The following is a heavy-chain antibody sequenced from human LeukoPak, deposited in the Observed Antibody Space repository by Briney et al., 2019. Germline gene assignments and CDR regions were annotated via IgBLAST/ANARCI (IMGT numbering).Heavy chain of an antibody. CDR3: AREAPSLVRFDY. CDR2: INPSGGST. D-gene: IGHD2-2*01. CDR1: GYTFTSCY. J-gene: IGHJ4*02. Sequence: ASVKVSCKASGYTFTSCYMHWVRQAPGQGLEWMGIINPSGGSTSYAQKFQGRVTMTRDMSTSTVYMELSSLRSEDTAVYYCAREAPSLVRFDYWGQGTLVTVSS. V-gene: IGHV1-46*01.